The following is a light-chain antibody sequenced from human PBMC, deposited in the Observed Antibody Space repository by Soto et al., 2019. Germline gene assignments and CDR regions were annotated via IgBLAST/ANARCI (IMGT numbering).Light chain of an antibody. Sequence: EIVLTQSPGTLSLSPGERATLSCRASQSVSSSYLAWYQQKPGQAPRLRIYGASSRATGIPDRFSGSGSGTDFTLTISRLDPEDCAVYYCQQYGSSPRTFGQGTKVESK. CDR3: QQYGSSPRT. CDR2: GAS. V-gene: IGKV3-20*01. J-gene: IGKJ1*01. CDR1: QSVSSSY.